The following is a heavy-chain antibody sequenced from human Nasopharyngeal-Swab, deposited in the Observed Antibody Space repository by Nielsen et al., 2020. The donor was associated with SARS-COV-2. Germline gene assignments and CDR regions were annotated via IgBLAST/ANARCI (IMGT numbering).Heavy chain of an antibody. D-gene: IGHD1-26*01. Sequence: GGSLRLSCAASGFTFSSSWMHWVRQVPGKGPVWVSRINSDGTSISYADSGKGRFTISRDNAKNTLYLQMNSLRDEDTAVYYCARVPSGSYWYNCWGQGALVTVSS. V-gene: IGHV3-74*01. J-gene: IGHJ5*01. CDR1: GFTFSSSW. CDR2: INSDGTSI. CDR3: ARVPSGSYWYNC.